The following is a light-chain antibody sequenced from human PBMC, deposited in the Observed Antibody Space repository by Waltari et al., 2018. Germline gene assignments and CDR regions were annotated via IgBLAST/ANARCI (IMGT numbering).Light chain of an antibody. CDR3: SSYAGSNDVV. CDR2: GVS. Sequence: QSALTQPPSASGSPGQSVTISCTGTSSDVGDYNYVAWYQQHPGKAPKLMLFGVSKRPSGVPDRVSGSKSGNTASLTGSGLQAEDEADYYCSSYAGSNDVVFGGGTRLTVL. V-gene: IGLV2-8*01. J-gene: IGLJ2*01. CDR1: SSDVGDYNY.